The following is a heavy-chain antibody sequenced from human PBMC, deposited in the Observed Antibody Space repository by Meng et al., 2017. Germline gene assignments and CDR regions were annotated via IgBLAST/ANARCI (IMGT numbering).Heavy chain of an antibody. CDR3: TTDLSPPFDY. CDR2: IKSKTDGGTT. CDR1: GFSFNDHY. V-gene: IGHV3-15*01. J-gene: IGHJ4*02. Sequence: VQLVGFGGGLVKPGGSLRLSCAASGFSFNDHYMSWIRQAPGKGLEWVGRIKSKTDGGTTDYAAPVKGRFTISRDDSKNTLYLQMNSLKTEDTAVYYCTTDLSPPFDYWGQGTLVTVSS.